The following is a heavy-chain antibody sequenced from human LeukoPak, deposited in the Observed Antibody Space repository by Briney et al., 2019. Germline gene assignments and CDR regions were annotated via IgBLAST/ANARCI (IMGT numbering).Heavy chain of an antibody. V-gene: IGHV3-7*01. J-gene: IGHJ6*03. D-gene: IGHD6-13*01. CDR1: GFTFSSYW. Sequence: GGSLRLSCAASGFTFSSYWMSWVRQAPGKGLGWVANIKQDGSEKYYVDSVKGRFTISRDNAKNSLYLQMNSLRAEDTAVYYCARTAAAGYYYYCYMDVWGKGTTVTVSS. CDR2: IKQDGSEK. CDR3: ARTAAAGYYYYCYMDV.